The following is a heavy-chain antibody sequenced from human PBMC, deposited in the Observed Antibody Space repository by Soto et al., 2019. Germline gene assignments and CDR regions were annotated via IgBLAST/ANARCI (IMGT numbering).Heavy chain of an antibody. D-gene: IGHD3-9*01. CDR3: ASKIVTPGYHYYDY. CDR2: ISGSGTST. J-gene: IGHJ4*02. CDR1: GFSFSSCE. V-gene: IGHV3-48*03. Sequence: GGSLRLSCAASGFSFSSCEMSWVRQAPGKGLEWVSYISGSGTSTQYSDSVKGRFTISRDNAKNSLHLQMSSLGAEDTAVYYCASKIVTPGYHYYDYWGQGTLVTVSS.